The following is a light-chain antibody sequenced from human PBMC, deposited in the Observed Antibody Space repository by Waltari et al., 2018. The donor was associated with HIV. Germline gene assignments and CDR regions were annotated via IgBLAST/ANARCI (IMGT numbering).Light chain of an antibody. CDR3: AAWDDRLNGWV. J-gene: IGLJ3*02. CDR1: SPNIGINT. Sequence: QSVLTQPPSASGTPGQRVTISCSGSSPNIGINTVNWYQHLPGTAPKLLIYSSNQRPSGVPDRFSGSKSGTSASLAISGLQSEDEADNYCAAWDDRLNGWVFGGGTKLTVL. V-gene: IGLV1-44*01. CDR2: SSN.